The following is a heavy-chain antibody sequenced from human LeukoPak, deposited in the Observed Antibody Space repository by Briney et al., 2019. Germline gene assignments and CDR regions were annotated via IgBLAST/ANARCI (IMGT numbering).Heavy chain of an antibody. CDR2: LNPNSGVT. CDR3: AREDNWSYDY. J-gene: IGHJ4*02. Sequence: ASVKVSCKASGYTFNRYYMHWVRQAPGHGLEWMGWLNPNSGVTKYAQKFQGRVTMTRDTSISTAYMELSSLRSDDTAVYYCAREDNWSYDYWGQGTLVTVSS. V-gene: IGHV1-2*02. D-gene: IGHD1-7*01. CDR1: GYTFNRYY.